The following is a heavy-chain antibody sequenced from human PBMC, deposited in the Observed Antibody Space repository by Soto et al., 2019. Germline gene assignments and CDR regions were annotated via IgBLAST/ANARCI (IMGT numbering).Heavy chain of an antibody. J-gene: IGHJ4*02. CDR3: ARDAGGYSGSYSFDY. Sequence: SETLSLTCTVSGDSISSSFWSWIRQPPGKGLEWIGYFHYSGSTNYNPSLKSRVTISVDTSKNQFSLKLTSVTAADTALYYCARDAGGYSGSYSFDYWGQGTPVTVSS. D-gene: IGHD1-26*01. CDR2: FHYSGST. V-gene: IGHV4-59*01. CDR1: GDSISSSF.